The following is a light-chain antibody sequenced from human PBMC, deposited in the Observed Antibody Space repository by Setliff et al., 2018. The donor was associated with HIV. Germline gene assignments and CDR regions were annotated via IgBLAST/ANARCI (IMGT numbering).Light chain of an antibody. J-gene: IGKJ1*01. CDR3: QQLWT. CDR2: AAS. CDR1: QAISSY. Sequence: DIQLTQSPSVLSASVGDRVTITCRASQAISSYLAWYQQKPGKAPKLLIYAASTLQGGVPSRFSGSGSGTEFTLTISSLQPEDFATYYCQQLWTFGQGTKVDIK. V-gene: IGKV1-9*01.